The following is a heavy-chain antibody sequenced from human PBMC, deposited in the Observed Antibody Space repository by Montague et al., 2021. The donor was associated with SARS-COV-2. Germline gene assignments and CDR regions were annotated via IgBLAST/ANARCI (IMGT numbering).Heavy chain of an antibody. CDR2: IYYRGTT. Sequence: SETLSLTCTVSGGSIDSYYWSWLRQPPGKVLEWIGYIYYRGTTNYNPSLESRVTISVDTSKNQFSLNLSSVTAADTAMYYCARELKYNWFDPWGQGTLVTVSS. CDR3: ARELKYNWFDP. J-gene: IGHJ5*02. V-gene: IGHV4-59*01. CDR1: GGSIDSYY.